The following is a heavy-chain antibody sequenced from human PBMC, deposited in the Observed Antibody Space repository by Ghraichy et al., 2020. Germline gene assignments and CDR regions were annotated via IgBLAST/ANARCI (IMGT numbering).Heavy chain of an antibody. CDR1: GGSISSGGYS. CDR2: IYHSGST. D-gene: IGHD3-10*01. J-gene: IGHJ4*02. V-gene: IGHV4-30-2*01. Sequence: SLNISCAVSGGSISSGGYSWSWIRQPPGKGLEWIGYIYHSGSTYYNPSLKSRVTISVDRSKNQFSLKLSSVTAADTAVYYCARAPSWGSGSYDYWGQGTLVTVSS. CDR3: ARAPSWGSGSYDY.